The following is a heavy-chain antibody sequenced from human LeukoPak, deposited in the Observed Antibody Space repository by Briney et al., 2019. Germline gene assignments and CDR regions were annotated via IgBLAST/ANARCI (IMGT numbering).Heavy chain of an antibody. V-gene: IGHV4-34*01. CDR3: ARGPIGYCSSTSCYGLVFLY. CDR1: GGSVSSGYY. D-gene: IGHD2-2*01. J-gene: IGHJ4*02. Sequence: SETLSLTCTVSGGSVSSGYYWSWIRQPPGKGLEWIGEINHSGSTNYNPSLKSRVTISVDTSKNQFSLKLSSVTAADTAVYYCARGPIGYCSSTSCYGLVFLYWGQGTLVTVSS. CDR2: INHSGST.